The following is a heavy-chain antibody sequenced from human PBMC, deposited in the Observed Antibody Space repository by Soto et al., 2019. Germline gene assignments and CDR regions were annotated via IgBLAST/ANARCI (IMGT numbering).Heavy chain of an antibody. J-gene: IGHJ4*02. D-gene: IGHD3-22*01. CDR2: ISGSGDSP. Sequence: PGGSLRLSCASSGFTFSNYAISWVRQAPGKGLEWVSIISGSGDSPYYADSVKGRFTISRDNSKNTLYLQMNSLRAEDTAVYYCAKAPKLYYYDSSGYYLYFDYWGQGTLVTVSS. V-gene: IGHV3-23*01. CDR3: AKAPKLYYYDSSGYYLYFDY. CDR1: GFTFSNYA.